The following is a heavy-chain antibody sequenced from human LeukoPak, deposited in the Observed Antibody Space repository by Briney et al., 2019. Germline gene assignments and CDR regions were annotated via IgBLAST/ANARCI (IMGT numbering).Heavy chain of an antibody. D-gene: IGHD6-13*01. Sequence: PSETLSLTCTVSGGSINGYFWSWIRQPPGKGLEWLGHVYFSGSTKYNPSLESRVAILIDTSKRQSSLKLSSVTAADTAVYYCARGQTAAGEIWYFDYWGQGSLLTVAS. CDR2: VYFSGST. V-gene: IGHV4-59*01. CDR1: GGSINGYF. CDR3: ARGQTAAGEIWYFDY. J-gene: IGHJ4*02.